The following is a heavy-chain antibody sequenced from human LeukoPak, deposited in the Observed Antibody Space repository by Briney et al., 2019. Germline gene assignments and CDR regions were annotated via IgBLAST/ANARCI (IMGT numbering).Heavy chain of an antibody. Sequence: GGSLRLSCAASGFTFSYYWMHWVRQAPGKWLVWVSRINSDGSSTSYADSVKGRFTISRDNAKNTLYLQMNSLRAEDTAVYYCARGGGYSYDFVDYWGQGTLVTVSS. V-gene: IGHV3-74*01. CDR3: ARGGGYSYDFVDY. J-gene: IGHJ4*02. CDR1: GFTFSYYW. CDR2: INSDGSST. D-gene: IGHD5-18*01.